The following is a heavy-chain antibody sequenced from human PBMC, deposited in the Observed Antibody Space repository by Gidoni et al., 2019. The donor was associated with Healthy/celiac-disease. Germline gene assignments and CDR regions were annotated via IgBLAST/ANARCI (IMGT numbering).Heavy chain of an antibody. CDR1: GGSIRSGSYY. V-gene: IGHV4-61*02. J-gene: IGHJ6*02. D-gene: IGHD3-22*01. CDR3: ARGDSSGYYPVDV. CDR2: IYTSGST. Sequence: QLQLQESCPGLVKPSQTLHPTCTVSGGSIRSGSYYWSWLRQPVGKGLEWIGRIYTSGSTNYNPSLKSRVPISVDTSKCQFSLKLSSVTAADTAVYYCARGDSSGYYPVDVWGQGTTVTVSS.